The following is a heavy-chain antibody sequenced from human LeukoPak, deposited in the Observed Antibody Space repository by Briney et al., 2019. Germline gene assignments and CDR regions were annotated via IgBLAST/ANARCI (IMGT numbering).Heavy chain of an antibody. V-gene: IGHV4-39*07. J-gene: IGHJ4*02. CDR3: ARVGGH. CDR1: GGPISSTNYY. Sequence: SETLSLTCTVSGGPISSTNYYWGWIRQPPGKGLEWIGSIYYSGNTYYTPSLKSRVTISVDTSKNQFSLKLSSVTAADTAVYYCARVGGHWGQGTLVTVSS. D-gene: IGHD6-25*01. CDR2: IYYSGNT.